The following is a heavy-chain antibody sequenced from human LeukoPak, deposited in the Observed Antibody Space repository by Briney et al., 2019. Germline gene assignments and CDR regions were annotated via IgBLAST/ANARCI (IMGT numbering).Heavy chain of an antibody. CDR1: GGSISSYY. J-gene: IGHJ6*03. Sequence: PSETLSLTCTVSGGSISSYYWSWIRQPPGKGLEWIGYNSGSTNYNPSLKRRVTISVDTSKNQFSLKLSSVIAADTAVYYCARTTEGYCSSASCFGFSYSYYMDVWGKGTTVTISS. V-gene: IGHV4-59*01. D-gene: IGHD2-2*01. CDR3: ARTTEGYCSSASCFGFSYSYYMDV. CDR2: NSGST.